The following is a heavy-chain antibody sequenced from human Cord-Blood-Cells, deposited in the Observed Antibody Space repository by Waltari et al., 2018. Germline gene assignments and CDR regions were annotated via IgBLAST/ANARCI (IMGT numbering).Heavy chain of an antibody. V-gene: IGHV1-3*01. Sequence: QVQLVQSGAEVKKPGASVKVSCKASGYTFTSYAMHCLRQAPGQRLESMGWINAGNGNTKYSQKFQGRVTITRDTSASTAYMELSSLRSEETAVYYCARTPAARVFDYWGHGTLVTVSS. CDR2: INAGNGNT. CDR3: ARTPAARVFDY. CDR1: GYTFTSYA. D-gene: IGHD2-2*01. J-gene: IGHJ4*01.